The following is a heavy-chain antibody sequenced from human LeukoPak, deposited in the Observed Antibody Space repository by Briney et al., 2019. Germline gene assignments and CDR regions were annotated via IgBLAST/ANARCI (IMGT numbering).Heavy chain of an antibody. D-gene: IGHD2-15*01. CDR3: AKDPCSGGSCYSVY. Sequence: GGSLRLSCAASGFTFSSYGMHWVRQAPGKGLEWVAVISYDGSNKYYADSVKGRFTISRDNSKNTLYLQMNSLRAEDTAVYYCAKDPCSGGSCYSVYWGQGTPVTVSS. CDR2: ISYDGSNK. CDR1: GFTFSSYG. J-gene: IGHJ4*02. V-gene: IGHV3-30*18.